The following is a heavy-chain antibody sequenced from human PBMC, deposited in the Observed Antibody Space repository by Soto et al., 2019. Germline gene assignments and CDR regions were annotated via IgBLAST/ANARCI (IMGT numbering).Heavy chain of an antibody. Sequence: QVQLQESGPGLVKPSQTLSLTCTVSGGSISSGDYYWSWIGQPPGKGLEWIGYIYYSGSTYYNPSLKSRVTISVDTSKNQFSLKLSSVTAADTALYYCARYNWNDLEDYFDYWGQGTLVTVSS. CDR1: GGSISSGDYY. CDR2: IYYSGST. V-gene: IGHV4-30-4*01. D-gene: IGHD1-20*01. CDR3: ARYNWNDLEDYFDY. J-gene: IGHJ4*02.